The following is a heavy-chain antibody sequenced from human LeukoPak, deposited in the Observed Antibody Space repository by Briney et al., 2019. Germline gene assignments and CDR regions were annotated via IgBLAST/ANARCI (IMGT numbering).Heavy chain of an antibody. V-gene: IGHV3-20*04. CDR3: AGYYYDSSRGFDL. CDR1: GFKFDDYG. CDR2: INWNGAWT. Sequence: GGSLRLSCAASGFKFDDYGMSWVRHAPGKGLEWVCDINWNGAWTDYADSVKGRFTISRDNAKNSLYLQMNSLRAEDTALYYCAGYYYDSSRGFDLWGQGTLVTVSA. J-gene: IGHJ5*02. D-gene: IGHD3-22*01.